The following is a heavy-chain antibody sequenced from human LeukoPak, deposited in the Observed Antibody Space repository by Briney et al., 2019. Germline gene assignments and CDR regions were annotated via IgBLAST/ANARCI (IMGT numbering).Heavy chain of an antibody. Sequence: ASVKVSCKASGYTFYSYGISWVRQAPGQGLEWMGWINVYNGNTNYAQKFQDRVTMTTDTSTGTAYMELRSLTSDDTAVYYCAREDSGYDRSLNYWGQGTLVTVSS. CDR1: GYTFYSYG. J-gene: IGHJ4*02. CDR2: INVYNGNT. CDR3: AREDSGYDRSLNY. D-gene: IGHD5-12*01. V-gene: IGHV1-18*01.